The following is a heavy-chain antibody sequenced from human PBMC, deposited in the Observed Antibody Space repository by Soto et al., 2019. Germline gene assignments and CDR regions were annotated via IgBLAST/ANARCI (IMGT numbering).Heavy chain of an antibody. J-gene: IGHJ5*02. D-gene: IGHD3-22*01. CDR1: VYRFTSYW. CDR2: IFPSDSDT. V-gene: IGHV5-51*01. Sequence: PGESLKISCITSVYRFTSYWIAWVRQMPGKGLEWMGIIFPSDSDTRYSPSFQGQVTISADRSTSTVFLQWASLKASDTAVYFCARKDKSGYFNWFDPWGQGTLVTVSS. CDR3: ARKDKSGYFNWFDP.